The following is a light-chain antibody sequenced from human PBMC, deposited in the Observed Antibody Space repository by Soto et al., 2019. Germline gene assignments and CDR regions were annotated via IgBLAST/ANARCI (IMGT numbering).Light chain of an antibody. J-gene: IGKJ4*01. CDR3: QQYNDWPPLT. CDR2: GTS. Sequence: EIVMTQSPATLSVSPGERATLSCRASQSVNINLAWYQQKPRQAPRLLIYGTSTRATGVPARFSGSGSGTEFTLTISNLQSEDFAVYYCQQYNDWPPLTFGGGTKVAIK. CDR1: QSVNIN. V-gene: IGKV3-15*01.